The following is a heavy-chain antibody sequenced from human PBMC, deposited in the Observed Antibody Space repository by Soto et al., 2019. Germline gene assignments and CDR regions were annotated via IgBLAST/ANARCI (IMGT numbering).Heavy chain of an antibody. V-gene: IGHV3-74*01. CDR2: IDFDGRST. CDR3: ARGGSTSWLRALDL. Sequence: EVQLVESGGGLVQPGGSLRLSCAVSGFTFSNYYMQWVRQGPGKGLVYVPRIDFDGRSTVHADSVKGRFTISRDNAKNTLYLQMNSLGAEDTGVYYCARGGSTSWLRALDLWGQGTLVTVSS. D-gene: IGHD6-13*01. CDR1: GFTFSNYY. J-gene: IGHJ5*02.